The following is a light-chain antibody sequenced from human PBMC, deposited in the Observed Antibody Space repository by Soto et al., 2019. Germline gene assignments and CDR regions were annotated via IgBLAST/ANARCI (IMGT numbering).Light chain of an antibody. CDR1: SSNIGAGYD. V-gene: IGLV1-40*01. Sequence: QSVLTQPHSVSGAPGQRVTISCTGSSSNIGAGYDVHWYQQLPGTAPKLLIYGNINRPSGVPDRFSGSKSGTSASLAITGLQAEDEADYYCQSYDSSLSADYVFGTGTKLTVL. J-gene: IGLJ1*01. CDR3: QSYDSSLSADYV. CDR2: GNI.